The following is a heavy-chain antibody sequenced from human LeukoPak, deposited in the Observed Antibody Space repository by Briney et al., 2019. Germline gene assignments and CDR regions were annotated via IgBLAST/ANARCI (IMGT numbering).Heavy chain of an antibody. V-gene: IGHV1-46*03. CDR2: INPSGGST. D-gene: IGHD3-3*01. CDR1: GYTFTSYY. Sequence: ASVKVSCKASGYTFTSYYMHWVRQAPGQGLEWMGIINPSGGSTSYAQKFQGRVTMTRDTSTSTVYMELSSLRSEDTAVYYCASDPAGYYDFWSGFFQHWGQGTLVTVSS. J-gene: IGHJ1*01. CDR3: ASDPAGYYDFWSGFFQH.